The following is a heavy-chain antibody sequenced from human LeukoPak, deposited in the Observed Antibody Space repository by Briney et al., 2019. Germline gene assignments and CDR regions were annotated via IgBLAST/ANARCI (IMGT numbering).Heavy chain of an antibody. J-gene: IGHJ4*02. CDR1: GFTFSTYV. Sequence: PGGSLRLSCAASGFTFSTYVMTWVRQVPGKGLEWVSTIGGSGGYTYYADSVKGRFTISRDNAKNSLYLQMNSLRAEDTAVYYCARWSWDGDYFDYWGQGTLVTVSS. D-gene: IGHD1-26*01. CDR3: ARWSWDGDYFDY. V-gene: IGHV3-21*01. CDR2: IGGSGGYT.